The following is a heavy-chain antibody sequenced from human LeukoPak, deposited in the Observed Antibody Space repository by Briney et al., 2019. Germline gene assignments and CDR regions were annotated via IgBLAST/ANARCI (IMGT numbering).Heavy chain of an antibody. Sequence: SETLSLTCTVSGGSISSGGYYWSWICQHPGKGLEWIGYIYYSGSTYYNPSHKSRVTISVDTSKNQFSLKLSSVTAADTAVYYCARVRLISRYYFDYWGQGTLVTVSS. CDR2: IYYSGST. D-gene: IGHD3-16*01. J-gene: IGHJ4*02. V-gene: IGHV4-31*03. CDR1: GGSISSGGYY. CDR3: ARVRLISRYYFDY.